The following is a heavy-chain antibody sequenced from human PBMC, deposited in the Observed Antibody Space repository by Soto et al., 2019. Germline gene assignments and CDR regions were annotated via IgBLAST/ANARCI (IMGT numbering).Heavy chain of an antibody. Sequence: QVQLQESGPGLVKPSQTLSLTCTVSGGSISTGGYYWSWIRQHPGKGLEWIGYIYNSVTTYYNPSLKSRVTLSVDPSKTQFSLKLSSVTVADTAVYYCARDPAPWGQGALVTVSS. V-gene: IGHV4-31*03. CDR2: IYNSVTT. CDR1: GGSISTGGYY. J-gene: IGHJ5*02. CDR3: ARDPAP.